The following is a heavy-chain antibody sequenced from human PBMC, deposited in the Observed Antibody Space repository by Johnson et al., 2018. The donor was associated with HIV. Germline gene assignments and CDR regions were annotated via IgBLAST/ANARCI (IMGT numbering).Heavy chain of an antibody. CDR3: AKERRAPRAFDI. Sequence: QVQLVESGGVVVQSGGSLRLSCAASGFTFSSYGMHWVRQAPGKGLEWVANIKKDGSEKYNADSVKGRFTISRDNSKSTLYLQMNSLRPEDTAVYYCAKERRAPRAFDIWGQGTMVTVSS. V-gene: IGHV3-30*02. J-gene: IGHJ3*02. CDR1: GFTFSSYG. CDR2: IKKDGSEK.